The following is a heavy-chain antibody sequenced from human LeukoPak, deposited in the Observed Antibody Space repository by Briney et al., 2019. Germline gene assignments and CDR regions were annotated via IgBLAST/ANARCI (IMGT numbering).Heavy chain of an antibody. CDR2: IVVGSGSI. D-gene: IGHD3-3*01. CDR1: GSIFSKSA. Sequence: SVKVSCKGSGSIFSKSAIQWVRQTRGQRLEWIGWIVVGSGSINYAQKLQERITITRDMSTSTAYMELSSLTSDDTAVYFCAAGYNDSWSGYYGAPDFWGQGTLVTVSS. J-gene: IGHJ4*02. V-gene: IGHV1-58*02. CDR3: AAGYNDSWSGYYGAPDF.